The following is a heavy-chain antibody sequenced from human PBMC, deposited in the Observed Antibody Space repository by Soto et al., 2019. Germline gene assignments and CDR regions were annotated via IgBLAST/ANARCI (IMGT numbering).Heavy chain of an antibody. CDR2: ISGSGGST. CDR1: GFTVSSNY. Sequence: EVQLVESGGGLIQPGGSLRLSCAASGFTVSSNYMSWVRQAPGKGLEWVSAISGSGGSTYYADSVKGRFTISRDNSKNTLYLQMNSLRAEDTAVYYCAKSGNVHKWELLLSNDYYYYYGMDVWGQGTTVTVSS. CDR3: AKSGNVHKWELLLSNDYYYYYGMDV. V-gene: IGHV3-23*04. J-gene: IGHJ6*02. D-gene: IGHD1-26*01.